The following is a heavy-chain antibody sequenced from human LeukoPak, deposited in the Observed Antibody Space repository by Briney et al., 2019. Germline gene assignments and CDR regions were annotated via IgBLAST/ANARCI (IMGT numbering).Heavy chain of an antibody. CDR2: IIPILGIA. J-gene: IGHJ6*02. Sequence: EASVKVSCKASGGTFSSYAISWVRQAPGQGLEWMGRIIPILGIANYAQKFQGRVTITADRSTSTAYMELSSLRSEDTAVYYCAVYYYDSSGYYWGDYYYGMDVWGQGTTVTVSS. CDR3: AVYYYDSSGYYWGDYYYGMDV. CDR1: GGTFSSYA. D-gene: IGHD3-22*01. V-gene: IGHV1-69*04.